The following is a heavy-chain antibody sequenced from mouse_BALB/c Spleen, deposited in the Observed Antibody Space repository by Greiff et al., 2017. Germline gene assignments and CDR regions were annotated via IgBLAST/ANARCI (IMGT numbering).Heavy chain of an antibody. Sequence: EVKLVESGGGLVQPGGSLKLSCAASGFTFSSYTMSWVRQTPEKRLEWVAYISNGGGSTYYPDTVKGRFTISRDNAKNTLYLQMSSLKSEDTAMYYCARHELGTLYYYAMDYWGQGTSVTVSS. D-gene: IGHD3-1*01. CDR1: GFTFSSYT. CDR3: ARHELGTLYYYAMDY. J-gene: IGHJ4*01. CDR2: ISNGGGST. V-gene: IGHV5-12-2*01.